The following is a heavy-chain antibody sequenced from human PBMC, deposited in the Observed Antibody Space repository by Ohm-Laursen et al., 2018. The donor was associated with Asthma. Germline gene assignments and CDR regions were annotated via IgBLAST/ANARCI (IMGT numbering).Heavy chain of an antibody. CDR1: GGTFSSYA. Sequence: SSVKVSCKASGGTFSSYAISWARQAPGQGLEWMGGIIPIFGTANYAQKFQGRVTITADESTSTAYMELSSLRSEDTAVYYCASAYDFGHAAFDYWGQGTLVTVSS. J-gene: IGHJ4*02. V-gene: IGHV1-69*01. D-gene: IGHD3-3*01. CDR3: ASAYDFGHAAFDY. CDR2: IIPIFGTA.